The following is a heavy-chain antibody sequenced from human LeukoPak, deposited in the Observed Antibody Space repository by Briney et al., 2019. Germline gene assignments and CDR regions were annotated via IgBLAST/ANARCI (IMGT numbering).Heavy chain of an antibody. Sequence: SETLSLTCTVSGGSITSYYWSWIRQVPGKGLEWIGYIYDSGRTNYNPSLKSRVTISMDPSKNQLSLKLSSVTAADTAVYFCSRPNGGDYALDIWGQGTMVTVSS. CDR1: GGSITSYY. V-gene: IGHV4-59*08. D-gene: IGHD2-21*02. J-gene: IGHJ3*02. CDR3: SRPNGGDYALDI. CDR2: IYDSGRT.